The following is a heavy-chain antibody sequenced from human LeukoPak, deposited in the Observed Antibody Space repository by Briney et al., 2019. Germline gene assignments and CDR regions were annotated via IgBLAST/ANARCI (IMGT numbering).Heavy chain of an antibody. Sequence: ASVKVSCKASGYTFTGYYMHWVRQAPGQGREWMGRINPNSGGTNYAQKFQGRVTMTRDTSISTAYMELSRLRSDDTAVYYCARGGYGSGSYGDYWGQGTLVTVSS. CDR3: ARGGYGSGSYGDY. V-gene: IGHV1-2*06. D-gene: IGHD3-10*01. CDR2: INPNSGGT. J-gene: IGHJ4*02. CDR1: GYTFTGYY.